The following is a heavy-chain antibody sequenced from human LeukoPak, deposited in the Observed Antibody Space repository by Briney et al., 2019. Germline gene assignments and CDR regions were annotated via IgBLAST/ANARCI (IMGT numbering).Heavy chain of an antibody. CDR1: GFTFSSYA. V-gene: IGHV3-73*01. Sequence: GGSLRLSCAASGFTFSSYAMSWVRQASGKGLEWVGRIRSKANSYATAYAASVKGRFTISRDDSKNTAYLQMNSLKTEDTAVYYCTSQRTVAPSLLWGQGTLVTVSS. J-gene: IGHJ4*02. D-gene: IGHD4-23*01. CDR3: TSQRTVAPSLL. CDR2: IRSKANSYAT.